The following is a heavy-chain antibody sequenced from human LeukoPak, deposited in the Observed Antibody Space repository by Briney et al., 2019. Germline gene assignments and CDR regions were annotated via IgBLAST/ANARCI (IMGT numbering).Heavy chain of an antibody. J-gene: IGHJ4*02. CDR2: ISGSGGST. V-gene: IGHV3-23*01. CDR3: AKDRTYYDFWSGYYNQYYFDY. CDR1: GFTFSSYA. Sequence: GGSLRLSCAASGFTFSSYAMSWVRQAPGKGLEWVSAISGSGGSTYYADSVKGRFTISRDNSKNTLYLQMNSPRAEDTAVYYCAKDRTYYDFWSGYYNQYYFDYWGQGTLVTVSS. D-gene: IGHD3-3*01.